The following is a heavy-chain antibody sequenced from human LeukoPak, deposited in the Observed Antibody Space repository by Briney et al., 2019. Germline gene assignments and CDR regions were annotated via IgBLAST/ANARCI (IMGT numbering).Heavy chain of an antibody. V-gene: IGHV4-4*07. D-gene: IGHD3-22*01. CDR2: IYTSGST. J-gene: IGHJ5*02. CDR1: GGSISSYY. CDR3: ARGLGYYDSSYNWFDP. Sequence: SETLSLTCTVSGGSISSYYWSWIRQPAGKGLEWIGRIYTSGSTNYNPSLKSRVTISVDTSKNQFSLKLSSVTAADTAVYYCARGLGYYDSSYNWFDPWGQGTLVTVSS.